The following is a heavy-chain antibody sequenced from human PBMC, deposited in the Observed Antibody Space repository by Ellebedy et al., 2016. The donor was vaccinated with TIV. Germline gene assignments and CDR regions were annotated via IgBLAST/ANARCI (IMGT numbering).Heavy chain of an antibody. CDR1: GFTFSDHD. CDR2: CRNRLKSHST. CDR3: VRWDRGNPGS. J-gene: IGHJ4*02. D-gene: IGHD1-14*01. Sequence: GESLKISCAASGFTFSDHDMDWVRQAPGKGLEWVGRCRNRLKSHSTDYGACVKGRFAISRDDSKNSLYLQMNSLKTDDTAVYYCVRWDRGNPGSWGQGTRVTVS. V-gene: IGHV3-72*01.